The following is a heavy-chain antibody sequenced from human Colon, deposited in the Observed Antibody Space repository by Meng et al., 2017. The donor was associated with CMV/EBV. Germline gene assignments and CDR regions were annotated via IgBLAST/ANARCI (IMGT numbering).Heavy chain of an antibody. J-gene: IGHJ4*02. CDR2: ISTYNGNT. V-gene: IGHV1-18*01. CDR1: GYTFNSYP. D-gene: IGHD4-17*01. CDR3: AREKATVTTFMLLY. Sequence: QVQLVQSGAEVKKPGASVKVSCTASGYTFNSYPISWVRQAPGQGLEWMGWISTYNGNTNYAQKFQGRLTLTTDTSMSTAYMELRGLRSDDTAVYYCAREKATVTTFMLLYWGLGTLVTVSS.